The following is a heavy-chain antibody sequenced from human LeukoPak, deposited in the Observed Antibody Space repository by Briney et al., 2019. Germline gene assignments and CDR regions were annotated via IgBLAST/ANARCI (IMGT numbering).Heavy chain of an antibody. CDR3: ARSQNYYGSGDY. CDR1: GDSISTYY. Sequence: PSETLSLTCTVSGDSISTYYWSWIRQPPGKGLEWIAYINYRGSTTYNPSLRSRVTILVDTSRNHFSVKLSSVTAADTAVYYCARSQNYYGSGDYWSQGTLVTVSS. V-gene: IGHV4-59*01. D-gene: IGHD3-10*01. J-gene: IGHJ4*02. CDR2: INYRGST.